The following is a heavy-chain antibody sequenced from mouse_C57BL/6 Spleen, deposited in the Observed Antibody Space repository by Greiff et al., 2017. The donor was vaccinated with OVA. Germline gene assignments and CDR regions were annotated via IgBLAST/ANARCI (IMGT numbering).Heavy chain of an antibody. D-gene: IGHD2-4*01. J-gene: IGHJ3*01. V-gene: IGHV5-9*01. CDR3: ARHDYEWFAY. Sequence: EVQVVESGGGLVKPGGSLKLSCAASGFTFSSYTMSWVRQTPEKRLEWVATISGGGGNTYYPDSVKGRFTISRDNAKNTLYLQMSSLRSEDTALYYCARHDYEWFAYWGQGTLVTVSA. CDR2: ISGGGGNT. CDR1: GFTFSSYT.